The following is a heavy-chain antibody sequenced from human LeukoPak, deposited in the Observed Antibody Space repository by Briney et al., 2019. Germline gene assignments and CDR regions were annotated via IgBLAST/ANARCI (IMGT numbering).Heavy chain of an antibody. J-gene: IGHJ4*02. D-gene: IGHD4-17*01. Sequence: GGSLRLSCAASGFTFSSYGMHWVRQAPGKGLEWVAFIRYDGSNKYYADSVKGRFTISRDNSKNTLYLQMNSLRAEDTAVYYCAKSRPMTTVHYFDYWGQGTLVTVSS. V-gene: IGHV3-30*02. CDR2: IRYDGSNK. CDR1: GFTFSSYG. CDR3: AKSRPMTTVHYFDY.